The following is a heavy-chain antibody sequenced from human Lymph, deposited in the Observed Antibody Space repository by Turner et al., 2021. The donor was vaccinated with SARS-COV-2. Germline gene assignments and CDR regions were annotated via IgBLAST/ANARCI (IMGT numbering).Heavy chain of an antibody. CDR3: ARETVNNWVDP. J-gene: IGHJ5*02. D-gene: IGHD2-21*02. V-gene: IGHV4-59*01. CDR1: GGSMNSNY. Sequence: QVQLQESGRRLVKPLDTLSLTCTVSGGSMNSNYWSWIRQPPGKRMEWIGYIYYRGSTNYNTSRKSRVTISVDTSKNQFSLKLTSVTAADTAIYYCARETVNNWVDPWGQGILVTVSS. CDR2: IYYRGST.